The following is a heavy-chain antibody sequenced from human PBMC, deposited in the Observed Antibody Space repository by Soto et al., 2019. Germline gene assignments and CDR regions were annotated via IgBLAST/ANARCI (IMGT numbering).Heavy chain of an antibody. D-gene: IGHD5-18*01. CDR1: GGSISSYY. Sequence: SETLSLTCTVSGGSISSYYWSWIRQPPGKGLEWIGYIYYSGSTNYNPSLKSRVTISVDTSKNQFSLKLSSVTAADTAVYYCARGSTSWIQLAAFDIWGQGTMVTVSS. CDR2: IYYSGST. CDR3: ARGSTSWIQLAAFDI. J-gene: IGHJ3*02. V-gene: IGHV4-59*01.